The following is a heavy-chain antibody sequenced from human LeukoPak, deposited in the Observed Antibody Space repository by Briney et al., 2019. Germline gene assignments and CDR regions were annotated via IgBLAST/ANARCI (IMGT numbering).Heavy chain of an antibody. CDR1: GYTFTSYY. CDR2: INPNSGGT. CDR3: ARDLREGPDLT. J-gene: IGHJ3*01. V-gene: IGHV1-2*02. Sequence: GASVKVSCKASGYTFTSYYMHWVRQAPGQGLEWMGWINPNSGGTNYAQKFQGRGTITRDTYISTAYMELSRLRSDDTAVYYCARDLREGPDLTWGQGTMVTVSS.